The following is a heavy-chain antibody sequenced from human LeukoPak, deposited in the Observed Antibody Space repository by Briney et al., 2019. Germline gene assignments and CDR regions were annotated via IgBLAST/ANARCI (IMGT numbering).Heavy chain of an antibody. D-gene: IGHD1-26*01. V-gene: IGHV3-23*01. CDR3: AKLWRGSHPRYFDH. J-gene: IGHJ4*02. CDR1: GFTFSNYA. Sequence: GGSLRVSCAASGFTFSNYAMSWVRQAPGNGLEWVSTITDSGGTTFYADSVKGRFTISRDNFKNTVYLQMNSLRAEDTAVYYCAKLWRGSHPRYFDHWGQGTLVTVSS. CDR2: ITDSGGTT.